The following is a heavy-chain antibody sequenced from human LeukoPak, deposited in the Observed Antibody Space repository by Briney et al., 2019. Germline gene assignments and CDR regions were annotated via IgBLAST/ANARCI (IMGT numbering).Heavy chain of an antibody. CDR2: ISYDGSNK. J-gene: IGHJ4*02. CDR1: GLTFSSYA. D-gene: IGHD3-10*01. Sequence: QPGGSLRLSCAASGLTFSSYAMHWVRQAPGKGLEWVAVISYDGSNKYYADSVKGRFTISRDNSKNTLYLQMNSLRAEDTAVYYCARDLGRATYYGSGSYGDYWGQGTLVTVSS. V-gene: IGHV3-30-3*01. CDR3: ARDLGRATYYGSGSYGDY.